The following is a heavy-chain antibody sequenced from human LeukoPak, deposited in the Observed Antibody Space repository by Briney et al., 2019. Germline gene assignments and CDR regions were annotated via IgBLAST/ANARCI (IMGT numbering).Heavy chain of an antibody. CDR2: FDPEDGET. D-gene: IGHD3-3*01. V-gene: IGHV1-24*01. J-gene: IGHJ4*02. Sequence: ASVTVSCKVSGHTLTELSMHWVRQAPGKGLEWMGGFDPEDGETIYAQKFQGRVTMTEDTSTDTAYMELSSLRSEDTAVYYCATDFRTIFGVPSRYWGQGTLVTVSS. CDR1: GHTLTELS. CDR3: ATDFRTIFGVPSRY.